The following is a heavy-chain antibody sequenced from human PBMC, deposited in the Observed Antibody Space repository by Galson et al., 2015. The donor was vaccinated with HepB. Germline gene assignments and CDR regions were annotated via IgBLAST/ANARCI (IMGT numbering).Heavy chain of an antibody. CDR2: IYYSGST. V-gene: IGHV4-59*01. J-gene: IGHJ4*02. CDR3: ARVEGQLWSFFDY. D-gene: IGHD5-18*01. Sequence: SETLSLTCTVSGGSISSYYWSWIRQPPGKGLEWIGYIYYSGSTNYNPSLKSRVTISVDTSKNQFSLKLSSVTAADTAVYYCARVEGQLWSFFDYWGQGTLVTVSS. CDR1: GGSISSYY.